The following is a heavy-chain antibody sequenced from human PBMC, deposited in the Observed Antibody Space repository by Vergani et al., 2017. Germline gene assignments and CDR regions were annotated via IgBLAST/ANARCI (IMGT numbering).Heavy chain of an antibody. D-gene: IGHD3-3*01. CDR1: GFTFSSYS. CDR3: AREAYDFWSGPKTNXFDP. V-gene: IGHV3-21*01. CDR2: ISSSSSYI. J-gene: IGHJ5*02. Sequence: EVQLVESGGGLVKPGGSLRLSCAASGFTFSSYSMNWVRQAPGKGLEWVSSISSSSSYIYYADSVKGRFTISRDNAKNSLYLQMNSLRAEDTAVYYCAREAYDFWSGPKTNXFDPWGQGTLVTVSS.